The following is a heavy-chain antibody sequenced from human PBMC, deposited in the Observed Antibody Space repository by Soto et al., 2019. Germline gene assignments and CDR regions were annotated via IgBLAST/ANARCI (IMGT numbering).Heavy chain of an antibody. J-gene: IGHJ6*02. CDR1: GFTFSNAW. V-gene: IGHV3-15*01. CDR3: TTGLTYYYDSSGYYWAGGMDV. D-gene: IGHD3-22*01. CDR2: IKSKSDGETT. Sequence: LRLSCAASGFTFSNAWMNWVRQAPGKGLEWVGRIKSKSDGETTDYAAPVKGRFTISRDDSKNTLYLQMNSLKTEDTAVYYCTTGLTYYYDSSGYYWAGGMDVWGQGITVTVSS.